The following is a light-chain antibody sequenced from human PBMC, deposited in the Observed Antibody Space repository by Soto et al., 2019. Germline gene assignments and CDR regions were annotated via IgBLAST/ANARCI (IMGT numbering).Light chain of an antibody. V-gene: IGLV2-14*01. CDR1: SSDVGGYNY. CDR3: SSHTTYNTRV. J-gene: IGLJ1*01. CDR2: EVS. Sequence: QSALTQPASVSGSPGQSIAISCTGTSSDVGGYNYVSWYQQHPDKAPKLIIHEVSNRPSGVSDRFSGSKSGNTASLSLSGLQADDEADYYRSSHTTYNTRVFGSGTKLTVL.